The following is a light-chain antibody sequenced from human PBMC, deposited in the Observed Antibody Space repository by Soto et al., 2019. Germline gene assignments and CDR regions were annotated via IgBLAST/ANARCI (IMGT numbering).Light chain of an antibody. CDR1: SSDVGSYNL. CDR2: EGT. CDR3: CSYATIKTVV. Sequence: QSALTQPASVSGSPGQSITISCTGTSSDVGSYNLVSWYQQHPGKAPKLMIYEGTKRPSGVSNRFSGSKSGNTASLTIAGLQAEDEADYYCCSYATIKTVVFGGGTKLTVL. J-gene: IGLJ2*01. V-gene: IGLV2-23*01.